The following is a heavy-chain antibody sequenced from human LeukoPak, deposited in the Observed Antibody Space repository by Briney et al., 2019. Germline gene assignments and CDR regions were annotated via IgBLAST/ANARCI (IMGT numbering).Heavy chain of an antibody. V-gene: IGHV3-74*01. D-gene: IGHD3-3*01. Sequence: QPGGSLRLSCAASGFTFSSSWMHWVRQAPGKGLVWVSRINSDGSNTRYADSVKGRLTISRDNAKNTLYLQMNSLRAEDTAVYYCARDWRFTIDYWGQGTLATVSS. J-gene: IGHJ4*02. CDR3: ARDWRFTIDY. CDR2: INSDGSNT. CDR1: GFTFSSSW.